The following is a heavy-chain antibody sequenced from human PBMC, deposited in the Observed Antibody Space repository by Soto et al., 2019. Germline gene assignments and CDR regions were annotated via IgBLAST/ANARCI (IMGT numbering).Heavy chain of an antibody. CDR1: GASIGSYY. Sequence: PSETLSLTCTVSGASIGSYYWSWIRQPPGKGLEWIGYVHSSGSTYYNPSLKSRVTISVDRSKNQFSLKLSSVTAADTAVYYCARVPDYWGQGTLVTVSS. CDR3: ARVPDY. V-gene: IGHV4-59*12. J-gene: IGHJ4*02. CDR2: VHSSGST.